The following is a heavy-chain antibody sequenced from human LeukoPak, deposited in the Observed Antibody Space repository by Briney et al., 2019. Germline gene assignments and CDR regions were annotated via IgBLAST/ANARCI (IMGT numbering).Heavy chain of an antibody. J-gene: IGHJ4*02. CDR1: GFTFRNYW. V-gene: IGHV3-7*03. Sequence: GGSLKLSCAASGFTFRNYWMTWVRQAPGKGLERVANIEDDGDQKNYLDSVKGRFIISRDNAKNSLYLQMNSLRADDTAVYYCAKGYDFWSGGIDYWGQGTLVTVSS. CDR2: IEDDGDQK. D-gene: IGHD3-3*01. CDR3: AKGYDFWSGGIDY.